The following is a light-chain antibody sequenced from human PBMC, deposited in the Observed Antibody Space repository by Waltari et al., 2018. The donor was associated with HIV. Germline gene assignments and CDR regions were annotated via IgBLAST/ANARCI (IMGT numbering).Light chain of an antibody. V-gene: IGLV2-11*01. Sequence: QSALTQPRSVSGSPRESATTSCTGPSSHVGGYDLVPWSQRHPGKAPKLMIYDVTTRPSGVPDRFSGSKSGNTASLTISGLQAEDEADYYGCSYAGSYTFGFGGGTKLTVL. CDR3: CSYAGSYTFG. CDR1: SSHVGGYDL. J-gene: IGLJ3*02. CDR2: DVT.